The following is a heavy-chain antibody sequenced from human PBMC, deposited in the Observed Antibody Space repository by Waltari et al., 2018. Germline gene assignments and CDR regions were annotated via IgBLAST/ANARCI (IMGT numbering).Heavy chain of an antibody. D-gene: IGHD3-9*01. CDR2: LTPNIGRA. J-gene: IGHJ4*02. CDR3: ARDADYGILTGPIGVADY. V-gene: IGHV1-69*04. Sequence: QVQLVQSGAEVKQPGSSVKVSCKASGGTFSSYAISWVRQAPGQGLGWMGRLTPNIGRANYAPTCQGRGTITADNSTSTAYRGLSSPSPEVTAVYYGARDADYGILTGPIGVADYWGQGTLVTVSS. CDR1: GGTFSSYA.